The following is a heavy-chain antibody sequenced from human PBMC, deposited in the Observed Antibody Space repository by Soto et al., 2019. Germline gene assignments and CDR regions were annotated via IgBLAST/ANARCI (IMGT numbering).Heavy chain of an antibody. CDR1: GGTFSSYT. D-gene: IGHD6-19*01. CDR2: IIPILSIA. CDR3: ARSSCWYLAFDL. V-gene: IGHV1-69*02. Sequence: QVQLVQSGADVKKPGSSVKVSCKASGGTFSSYTISWVRQAPGQGLEWMGRIIPILSIANYAQKFQGRVTITADKSTSTAYMEFSSLSSEYTAVYYCARSSCWYLAFDLWGQGTMVTVSS. J-gene: IGHJ3*01.